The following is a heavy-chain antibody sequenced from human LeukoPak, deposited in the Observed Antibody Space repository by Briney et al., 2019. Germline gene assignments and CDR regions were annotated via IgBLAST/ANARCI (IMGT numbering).Heavy chain of an antibody. J-gene: IGHJ5*02. CDR1: GGSISSGDYY. CDR3: AREKVRGVRNWFDP. CDR2: IYYSGST. D-gene: IGHD3-10*01. V-gene: IGHV4-30-4*01. Sequence: SQTLSLTCTVSGGSISSGDYYWSWIRQPPGKGLEWIGYIYYSGSTYYNPPLKSRVTISVDTSKNQFSLKLSSVTAADTAVYYCAREKVRGVRNWFDPWGQGTLVTVSS.